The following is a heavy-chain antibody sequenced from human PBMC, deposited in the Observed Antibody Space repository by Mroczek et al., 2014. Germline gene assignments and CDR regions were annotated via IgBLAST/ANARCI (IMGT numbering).Heavy chain of an antibody. D-gene: IGHD1-26*01. Sequence: QVQLQQSGRRTVEAFGDPVPHLRCLWWVLQWLLLELDPPAPRKGLEWIGEINHSGSTNYNPSLKSRVTISVDTSKNQFSLKLSSVTAADTAVYYCARVLLVRNWFDPWGQGTLVTVSS. CDR1: WVLQWLL. CDR2: INHSGST. V-gene: IGHV4-34*01. CDR3: ARVLLVRNWFDP. J-gene: IGHJ5*02.